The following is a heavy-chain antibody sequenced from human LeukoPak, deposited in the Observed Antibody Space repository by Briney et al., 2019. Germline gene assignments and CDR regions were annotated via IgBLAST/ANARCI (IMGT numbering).Heavy chain of an antibody. J-gene: IGHJ5*02. CDR3: VRDRPHNWFDP. Sequence: GGSLRLSCAASGFTFSSHWMHWVRQAPGKGLVWVSRIDNDGSHTNYADSVKGRFTISRDNAKNMLWLQMNSLGVEGTAVYYCVRDRPHNWFDPWGQGILVTVSS. CDR1: GFTFSSHW. V-gene: IGHV3-74*01. CDR2: IDNDGSHT.